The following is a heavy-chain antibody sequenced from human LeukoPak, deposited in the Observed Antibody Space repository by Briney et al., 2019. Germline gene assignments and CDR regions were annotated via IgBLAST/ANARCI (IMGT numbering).Heavy chain of an antibody. J-gene: IGHJ4*02. CDR1: GDSVSSNSAA. D-gene: IGHD6-6*01. CDR3: ARESGWYSSSYRFDS. CDR2: TYYKSQCSN. Sequence: SQTPSLTCAVPGDSVSSNSAARHWVRHSPSRGLEWLGRTYYKSQCSNDYAFSVKSRITINPDTSENQFSLHLNSVTPEDTAVYYCARESGWYSSSYRFDSWGQGTLVTVSS. V-gene: IGHV6-1*01.